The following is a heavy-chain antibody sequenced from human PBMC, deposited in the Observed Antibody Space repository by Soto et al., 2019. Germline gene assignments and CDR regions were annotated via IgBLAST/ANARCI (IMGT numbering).Heavy chain of an antibody. CDR2: IYYSGST. D-gene: IGHD6-19*01. CDR1: GGSISSGDYY. V-gene: IGHV4-30-4*01. J-gene: IGHJ6*02. CDR3: AAVAGLYYYYYGMDV. Sequence: QVQLQESGPGLVKPSQTLSLTCTVSGGSISSGDYYWSWIRQPPGKGLEWIGYIYYSGSTYYNPSLKSRVTISVDTSKNQFSLKLRSVTAADTAVYYCAAVAGLYYYYYGMDVWGQGTTVTVSS.